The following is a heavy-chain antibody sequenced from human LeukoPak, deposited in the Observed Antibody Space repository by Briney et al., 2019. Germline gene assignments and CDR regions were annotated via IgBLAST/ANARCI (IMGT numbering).Heavy chain of an antibody. D-gene: IGHD5/OR15-5a*01. V-gene: IGHV1-2*02. CDR3: AREGGLILTVYHFDY. CDR2: INPNSGGT. Sequence: ASVKVSCKASGYTFTGYYMHWVRQAPGQRLEWMGWINPNSGGTNYAQKFQGRVTMARDTSISTAYMELSRLRSDDTAVYYCAREGGLILTVYHFDYWGQGTLVTVSS. CDR1: GYTFTGYY. J-gene: IGHJ4*02.